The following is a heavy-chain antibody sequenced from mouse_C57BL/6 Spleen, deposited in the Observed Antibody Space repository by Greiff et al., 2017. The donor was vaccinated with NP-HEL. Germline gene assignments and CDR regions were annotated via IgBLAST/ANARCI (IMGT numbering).Heavy chain of an antibody. CDR2: INYDGSST. V-gene: IGHV5-16*01. Sequence: EVMLVESEGGLVQPGSSMKLSCTASGFTFSDYYMAWVRQVPEKGLEWVANINYDGSSTYYLDSLKSRFIISRDNAKNILYLQMSSLKSEDTATYYCARGSDYEGAWFAYWGQGTLVTVSA. CDR3: ARGSDYEGAWFAY. J-gene: IGHJ3*01. CDR1: GFTFSDYY. D-gene: IGHD2-4*01.